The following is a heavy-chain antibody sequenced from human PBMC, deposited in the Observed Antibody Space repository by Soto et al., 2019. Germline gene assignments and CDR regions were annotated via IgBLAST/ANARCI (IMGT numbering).Heavy chain of an antibody. CDR3: AKDRGYFDWSGLYYYGMDV. V-gene: IGHV3-30*18. J-gene: IGHJ6*01. D-gene: IGHD3-9*01. CDR1: GFTFSSYG. CDR2: ISYDGSNK. Sequence: QVQLVESGGGVVQPGRSLRLSCAASGFTFSSYGMHWVRQAPGEGLEWVAVISYDGSNKYYADSVKGRFTISRDNSKNTLYLQMNSLRAEDTAVYYCAKDRGYFDWSGLYYYGMDVW.